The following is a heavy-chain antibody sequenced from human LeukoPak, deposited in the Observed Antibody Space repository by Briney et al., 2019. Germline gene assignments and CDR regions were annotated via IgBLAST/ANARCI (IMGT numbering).Heavy chain of an antibody. CDR3: ARPRRYYDFWSGYLHPPDYDY. CDR1: GGSFSGYY. V-gene: IGHV4-34*01. D-gene: IGHD3-3*01. Sequence: SETLSLTCAVHGGSFSGYYWSWIRQPPGKGLEWIGEINHSGSTNYNPSLKSRVTISVDTSKNQFSLKLSSVTAADTAVYYCARPRRYYDFWSGYLHPPDYDYWGQGTLVTVSS. CDR2: INHSGST. J-gene: IGHJ4*02.